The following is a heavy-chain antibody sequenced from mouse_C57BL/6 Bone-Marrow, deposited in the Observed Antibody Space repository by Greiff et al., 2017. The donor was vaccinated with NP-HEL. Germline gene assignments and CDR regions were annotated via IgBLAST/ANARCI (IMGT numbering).Heavy chain of an antibody. CDR1: GFNIKDDY. CDR2: IDPENGDT. V-gene: IGHV14-4*01. D-gene: IGHD3-2*02. CDR3: TTWIDSSGYGFAY. Sequence: EVKLQESGAELVRPGASVKLSCTASGFNIKDDYMHWVKQRPEQGLEWIGWIDPENGDTEYASKFQGKATITADTSSNTAYLQLSSLTSEDTAVYYCTTWIDSSGYGFAYWGQGTLVTVSA. J-gene: IGHJ3*01.